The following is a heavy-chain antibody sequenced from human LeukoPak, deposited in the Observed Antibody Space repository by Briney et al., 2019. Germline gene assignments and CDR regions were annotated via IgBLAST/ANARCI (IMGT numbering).Heavy chain of an antibody. V-gene: IGHV1-2*02. CDR3: ATSAGDYRAGHYYYMGV. CDR2: INPNTAGT. D-gene: IGHD4-11*01. Sequence: ASVKVSCKASGCTFTDHYMHWVRQAPGQGLEWMGWINPNTAGTNYAQKFLGGVTLTWDTSISTAYMELNRLTSDDTAVYYCATSAGDYRAGHYYYMGVWGKGTSVTVSS. CDR1: GCTFTDHY. J-gene: IGHJ6*03.